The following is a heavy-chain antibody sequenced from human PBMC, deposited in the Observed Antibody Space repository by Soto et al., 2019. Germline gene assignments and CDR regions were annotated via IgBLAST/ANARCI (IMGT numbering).Heavy chain of an antibody. D-gene: IGHD4-17*01. CDR1: GGSISSGDYY. Sequence: SETLSLTCTVSGGSISSGDYYWSWIRQPPWKGLEWIGYIYYSGSTHYNPSLKSRVTMSVDTSKNQFSLKLSFVTAADTAVYYCARGLSVTVTTPSYYFDYWGQGSLVTVSS. J-gene: IGHJ4*02. CDR2: IYYSGST. CDR3: ARGLSVTVTTPSYYFDY. V-gene: IGHV4-30-4*01.